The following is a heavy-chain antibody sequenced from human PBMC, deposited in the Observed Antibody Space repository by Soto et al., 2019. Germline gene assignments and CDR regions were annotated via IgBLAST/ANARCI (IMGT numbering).Heavy chain of an antibody. J-gene: IGHJ4*02. D-gene: IGHD1-26*01. CDR3: AGDLPDPGSGSHDVVDY. CDR1: GYTFTSYG. Sequence: QVQLVQSGAEVKKPGASVKVSCKASGYTFTSYGISWVRQAPGQGLEWMGWISAYNGNTNYAQKLQGRVNMNTDTTTSTAYKELRSLRSDDTGVYYWAGDLPDPGSGSHDVVDYWGQGTLVTVSS. V-gene: IGHV1-18*01. CDR2: ISAYNGNT.